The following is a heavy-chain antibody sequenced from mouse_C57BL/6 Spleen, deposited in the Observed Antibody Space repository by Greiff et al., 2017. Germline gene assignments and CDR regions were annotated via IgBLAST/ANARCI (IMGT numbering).Heavy chain of an antibody. CDR2: IWSGGST. V-gene: IGHV2-2*01. J-gene: IGHJ3*01. Sequence: VKLMESGPGLVQPSQSLSITCTVSGFSFTSYGVHWVRQSPGKGLEWLGVIWSGGSTDYNAAFISRLSISKDNTESKVFFKMNSLQADDTAIYYCARDGSSFAYWGQGTLVTVSA. CDR3: ARDGSSFAY. D-gene: IGHD1-1*01. CDR1: GFSFTSYG.